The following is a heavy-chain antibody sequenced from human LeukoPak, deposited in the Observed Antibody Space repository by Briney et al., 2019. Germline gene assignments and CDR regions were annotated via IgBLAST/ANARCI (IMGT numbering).Heavy chain of an antibody. D-gene: IGHD6-6*01. V-gene: IGHV4-59*01. J-gene: IGHJ4*02. CDR3: ARWGSIAVARFDY. CDR2: IYYTGST. CDR1: GGSISNYY. Sequence: PSEILSLTCTVSGGSISNYYWSWIRQPPGKGLEWIGYIYYTGSTNYNPSLTSRVNISIDTSKNQFSLNLTSVTAAGTAVYYCARWGSIAVARFDYWGQGTLVTVSS.